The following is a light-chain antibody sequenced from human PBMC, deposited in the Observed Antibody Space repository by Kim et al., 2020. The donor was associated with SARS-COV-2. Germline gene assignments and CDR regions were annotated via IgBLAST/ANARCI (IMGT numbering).Light chain of an antibody. V-gene: IGLV2-11*01. CDR2: DVS. Sequence: ISCTGTSSDVGGYNYVSWYQQHPGKAPKLMIYDVSKRPSGVPDRFSGSKSGNTASLTISGLQAEDEADYYCCSYAGNSYAGTYTWVFGGGTKLTVL. CDR1: SSDVGGYNY. CDR3: CSYAGNSYAGTYTWV. J-gene: IGLJ3*02.